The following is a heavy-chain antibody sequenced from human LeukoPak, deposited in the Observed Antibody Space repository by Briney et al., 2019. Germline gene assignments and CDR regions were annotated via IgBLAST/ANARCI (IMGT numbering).Heavy chain of an antibody. Sequence: SETLSLTCAVYGGSFSGYYWSWIRQPPGKGLEWIGEINHSGSTNYNPSLKSRVTISVDTSKNQFSLKLSSVTAADTAVYYCARGLPPPRLANIVVVPAALNWFDPWGQGTLVTVSS. CDR2: INHSGST. D-gene: IGHD2-2*01. J-gene: IGHJ5*02. V-gene: IGHV4-34*01. CDR3: ARGLPPPRLANIVVVPAALNWFDP. CDR1: GGSFSGYY.